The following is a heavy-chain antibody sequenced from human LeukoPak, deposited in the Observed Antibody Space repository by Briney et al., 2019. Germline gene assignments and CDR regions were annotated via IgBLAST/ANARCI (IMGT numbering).Heavy chain of an antibody. CDR2: IYYSGST. CDR1: GGSISSSSYY. CDR3: ARHLFSSSRRDAFDI. V-gene: IGHV4-39*01. D-gene: IGHD6-6*01. J-gene: IGHJ3*02. Sequence: SETLSLTCTVSGGSISSSSYYWGWIRQPPGKGLEWIGSIYYSGSTYYNPSLKSRVTISVDTSKNQFSLKLSSVTAADTAVYYCARHLFSSSRRDAFDIWGQGTMVTVSS.